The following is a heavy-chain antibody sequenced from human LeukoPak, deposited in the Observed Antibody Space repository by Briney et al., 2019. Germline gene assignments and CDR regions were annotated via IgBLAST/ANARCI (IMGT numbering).Heavy chain of an antibody. D-gene: IGHD3-16*01. CDR3: ARQISGGVGSYFDY. CDR2: IYYSGST. J-gene: IGHJ4*02. V-gene: IGHV4-59*08. CDR1: GGSISRYY. Sequence: SETLSLTCTVSGGSISRYYWSWLRQPPGKGLEWIGYIYYSGSTNYKPPLQSRDTISVDTSKNQFSLKLSSVTAADTAVYYCARQISGGVGSYFDYWGQGTLVTVSS.